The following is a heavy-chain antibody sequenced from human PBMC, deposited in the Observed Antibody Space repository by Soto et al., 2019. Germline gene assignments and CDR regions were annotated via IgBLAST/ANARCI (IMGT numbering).Heavy chain of an antibody. Sequence: LLLQSGAELKKPGASVKISCKASGYSFSTYDISWLRQAPGQGPEWMGRISPKNGNTNYAQNFLDRVTMTADTSSSTAYMELRGLRSDDTAKYYCATSYDSGFDPWGQGTLVTVSS. V-gene: IGHV1-18*04. D-gene: IGHD3-3*01. J-gene: IGHJ5*02. CDR2: ISPKNGNT. CDR1: GYSFSTYD. CDR3: ATSYDSGFDP.